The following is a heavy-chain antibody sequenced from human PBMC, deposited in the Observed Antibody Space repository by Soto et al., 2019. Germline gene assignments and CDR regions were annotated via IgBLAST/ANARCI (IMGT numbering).Heavy chain of an antibody. CDR1: GFTVSSNY. D-gene: IGHD3-10*01. CDR2: IYSGGST. CDR3: GRSILWFGELLSD. V-gene: IGHV3-53*01. J-gene: IGHJ4*02. Sequence: EVQLVESGGGLIQPGGSLRLSCAASGFTVSSNYMSWVRQAPGKGLEWVSVIYSGGSTYYADSVKGRFTISRDNSKNTLYLQMNSVRAEDTAVYYCGRSILWFGELLSDWGQGTLVTVSS.